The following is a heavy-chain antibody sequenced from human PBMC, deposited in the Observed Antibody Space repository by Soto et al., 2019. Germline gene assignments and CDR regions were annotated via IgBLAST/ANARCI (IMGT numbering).Heavy chain of an antibody. CDR1: GGAISGYY. J-gene: IGHJ5*01. V-gene: IGHV4-34*01. D-gene: IGHD3-22*01. CDR2: INHSGRV. CDR3: STRAYDTNGYYRFDP. Sequence: PSETLSLTCTVTGGAISGYYWTWIRQSDGEGLEWIGDINHSGRVNYSPSLKSRVTISLDTSKNQFSLTLSAVTAADTAMYYCSTRAYDTNGYYRFDPWGQGTLVTVSS.